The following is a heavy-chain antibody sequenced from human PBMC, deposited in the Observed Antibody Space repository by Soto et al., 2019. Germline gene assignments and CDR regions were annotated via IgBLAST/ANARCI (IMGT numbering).Heavy chain of an antibody. V-gene: IGHV3-23*01. J-gene: IGHJ5*02. CDR1: GFTFSIYA. CDR2: DSGSGGST. D-gene: IGHD2-21*02. Sequence: EVQLLEAGGGLVQPGGSLRLSCAASGFTFSIYAMSWVRPDPGKGLEWVSADSGSGGSTYYADSVKGRFTISRDNSKNTLYLQRNSLRAEDTAVYYCAKDLFSYCCCDCYHRWFDPWGQGTLVTVSS. CDR3: AKDLFSYCCCDCYHRWFDP.